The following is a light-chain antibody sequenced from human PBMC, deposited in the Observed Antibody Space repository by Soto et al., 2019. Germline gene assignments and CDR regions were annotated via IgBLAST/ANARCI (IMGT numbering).Light chain of an antibody. J-gene: IGKJ1*01. CDR2: AAS. CDR1: QSISSY. V-gene: IGKV1-39*01. Sequence: DIQMTQSPSSLSASVGDRVTSTCRARQSISSYLNWYQQKPGKAPKLLIYAASSLQSGVPSRFSGSGSGTDFTLTISSLQPEDFATYYCQQSYSTPPWTFGQGTKVEIK. CDR3: QQSYSTPPWT.